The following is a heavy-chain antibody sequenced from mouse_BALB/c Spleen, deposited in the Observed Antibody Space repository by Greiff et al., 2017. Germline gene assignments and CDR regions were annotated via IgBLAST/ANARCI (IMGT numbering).Heavy chain of an antibody. CDR2: IRNKANGYAT. J-gene: IGHJ2*01. CDR1: GFTFTDYY. Sequence: EVQLQESGGGLVQPGGSLRLSCATSGFTFTDYYMSWVRQPPGKALEWLGFIRNKANGYATEYSASVKGRFTISRDNSQSILYLQMNTLRAEDSATYYCAREGYRLDYWGQGTTLTVSS. D-gene: IGHD2-14*01. CDR3: AREGYRLDY. V-gene: IGHV7-3*02.